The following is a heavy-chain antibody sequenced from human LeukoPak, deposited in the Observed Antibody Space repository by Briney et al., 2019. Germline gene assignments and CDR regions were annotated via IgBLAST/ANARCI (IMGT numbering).Heavy chain of an antibody. CDR2: IKEDGSEK. CDR1: GITFSSYW. D-gene: IGHD6-19*01. Sequence: GGSLRLSCAASGITFSSYWMSWVRQAPGKGLEWVANIKEDGSEKYYVDSVKGRFTISRDNAKNSLYLQMNRLRAEDTAVYYCAREPGNSGWYPFDYWGQGTLVTVSS. V-gene: IGHV3-7*01. CDR3: AREPGNSGWYPFDY. J-gene: IGHJ4*02.